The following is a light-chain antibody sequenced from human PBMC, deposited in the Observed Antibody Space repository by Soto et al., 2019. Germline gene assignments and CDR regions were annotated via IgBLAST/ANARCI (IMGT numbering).Light chain of an antibody. Sequence: DLQMTQSPSSLSASVGDRVTITCRASQSISSYLNWYQQKPGKAPNLLMYAASSLQSGVPSRFSGSESGTDFTLTISSLQPEDFATYYCQQSYNTPWTFGQGTKVEIK. CDR3: QQSYNTPWT. J-gene: IGKJ1*01. V-gene: IGKV1-39*01. CDR1: QSISSY. CDR2: AAS.